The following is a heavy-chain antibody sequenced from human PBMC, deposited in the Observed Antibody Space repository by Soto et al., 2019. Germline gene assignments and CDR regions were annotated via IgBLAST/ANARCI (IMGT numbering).Heavy chain of an antibody. D-gene: IGHD3-3*01. CDR1: GGSISSSSYY. CDR2: IYDSGST. J-gene: IGHJ4*02. CDR3: ARQSNFLYVECLSHY. Sequence: QLQLQESGPGLVKPSETLSLTCTVSGGSISSSSYYWGWIRQPPGKGLEWIGSIYDSGSTYYNPARKRRVPISLDPSKSTFALKLSSLTAADTAVDCCARQSNFLYVECLSHYWGQANQGIVSS. V-gene: IGHV4-39*01.